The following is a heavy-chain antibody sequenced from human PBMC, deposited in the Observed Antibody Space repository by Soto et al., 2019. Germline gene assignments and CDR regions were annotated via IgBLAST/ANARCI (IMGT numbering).Heavy chain of an antibody. CDR3: ARDPPYSSSWYYFDY. Sequence: GGSLRLSCAASGFTFSSYGMHWVRQAPGKGLEWVAVIWYDGSNKYYADSVKGRFTISRDNSKNTLYLQMNSLRAEDTAVYYCARDPPYSSSWYYFDYWGQGTLVTVSS. V-gene: IGHV3-33*01. D-gene: IGHD6-13*01. J-gene: IGHJ4*02. CDR1: GFTFSSYG. CDR2: IWYDGSNK.